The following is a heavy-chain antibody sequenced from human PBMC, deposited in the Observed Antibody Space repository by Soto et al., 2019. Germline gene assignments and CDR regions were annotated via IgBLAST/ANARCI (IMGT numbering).Heavy chain of an antibody. CDR1: GFTFSNFA. V-gene: IGHV3-23*01. CDR2: ISGSGSST. D-gene: IGHD2-15*01. CDR3: ARESRIYAVNICDF. Sequence: DVKLLESGGGLVQPGGSLRLSCAASGFTFSNFAMTWVRQAPGKGLEWVSDISGSGSSTYYADSVKGRFTISRDKSKSTRYLQMNSLRAEDTAIYYCARESRIYAVNICDFWCQGTLVTVSS. J-gene: IGHJ4*02.